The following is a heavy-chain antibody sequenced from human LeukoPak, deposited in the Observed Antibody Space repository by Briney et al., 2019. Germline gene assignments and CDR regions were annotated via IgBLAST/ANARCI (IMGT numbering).Heavy chain of an antibody. Sequence: SETLSPTCAVYGGSFSGYYWSWIRQPPGKGLEWIGEINHSGSTNYNPSLKSRVTISVDTSKNQFSLKLSSVTAADTAVYYCARDYGSGSYIGARTYNWFDPWGQGTLVTVSS. J-gene: IGHJ5*02. CDR1: GGSFSGYY. CDR3: ARDYGSGSYIGARTYNWFDP. D-gene: IGHD3-10*01. V-gene: IGHV4-34*01. CDR2: INHSGST.